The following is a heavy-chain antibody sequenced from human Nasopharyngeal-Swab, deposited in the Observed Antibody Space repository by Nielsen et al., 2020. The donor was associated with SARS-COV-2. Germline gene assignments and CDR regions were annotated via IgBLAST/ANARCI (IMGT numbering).Heavy chain of an antibody. D-gene: IGHD4-23*01. J-gene: IGHJ5*02. V-gene: IGHV4-34*01. CDR2: IYHSGST. CDR3: ARGHSGTVAPTPRWFDP. Sequence: WIRQPPGKGLEWIGYIYHSGSTNYNPSLKSRVTISVDTSKNQFSLKLSSVTAADTAVYYCARGHSGTVAPTPRWFDPWGQGTLVTVSS.